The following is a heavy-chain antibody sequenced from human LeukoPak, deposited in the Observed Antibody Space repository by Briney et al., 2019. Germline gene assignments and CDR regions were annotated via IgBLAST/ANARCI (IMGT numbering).Heavy chain of an antibody. V-gene: IGHV4-59*08. CDR1: GVSMTTYY. CDR2: SHNSGET. Sequence: SESLSLTCTVSGVSMTTYYWSWIRQPPGKGLEWIAYSHNSGETKYNPSLKSRITISVDTSKNEFSLKLTSVTAADTAVYYCARQPGSTAAFDIWGQGTTVTVSA. J-gene: IGHJ3*02. D-gene: IGHD5-18*01. CDR3: ARQPGSTAAFDI.